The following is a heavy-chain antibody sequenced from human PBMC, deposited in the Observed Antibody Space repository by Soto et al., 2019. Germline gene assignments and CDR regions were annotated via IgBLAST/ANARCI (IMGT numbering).Heavy chain of an antibody. CDR1: GFTFGDYA. D-gene: IGHD3-22*01. CDR3: TRGEGGITMIVVVNPFDY. V-gene: IGHV3-49*05. CDR2: IRSKAYGGTT. Sequence: EVQLVESGGGLVKPGRSLRLSCTASGFTFGDYAMSWFRQAPGKGLEWVGFIRSKAYGGTTEYAASVKGRFTISRDDSKSIAYLQMNSLKTEDTAVYYCTRGEGGITMIVVVNPFDYWGQGTLVTVSS. J-gene: IGHJ4*02.